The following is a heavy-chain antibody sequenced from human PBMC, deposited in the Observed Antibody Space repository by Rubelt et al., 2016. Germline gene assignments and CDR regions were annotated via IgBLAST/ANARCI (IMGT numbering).Heavy chain of an antibody. CDR2: ISAYNGNT. CDR1: GYTFASYG. V-gene: IGHV1-18*01. CDR3: ARDTRYSSSSNFDY. Sequence: QVQLVQSGAEVKKPGASVKVSCKASGYTFASYGISWVRQAPGQGLEWMGWISAYNGNTNYAQKLQCRVTMTTVTSASTAYMELRCLRSDDTAVYDCARDTRYSSSSNFDYWGQGTLVTVSS. D-gene: IGHD6-13*01. J-gene: IGHJ4*02.